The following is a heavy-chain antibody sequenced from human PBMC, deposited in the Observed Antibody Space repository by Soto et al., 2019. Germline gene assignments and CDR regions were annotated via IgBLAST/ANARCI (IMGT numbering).Heavy chain of an antibody. CDR2: IYYSGST. V-gene: IGHV4-31*03. CDR3: ARGETYYYDSSGYYNKYYFDY. D-gene: IGHD3-22*01. Sequence: PSETLSLTCTVSGGSISSGGYYSSWIRQHPGKGLEWIGYIYYSGSTYYNPSLKSRVTISVDTSKNQFSLKLSSVTAADTAVYYCARGETYYYDSSGYYNKYYFDYWGQGTLVTVSS. J-gene: IGHJ4*02. CDR1: GGSISSGGYY.